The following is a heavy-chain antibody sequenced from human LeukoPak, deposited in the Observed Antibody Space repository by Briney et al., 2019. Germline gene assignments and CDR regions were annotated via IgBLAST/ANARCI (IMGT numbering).Heavy chain of an antibody. Sequence: RSSETLSLTCTVSGGSITSSSHYWGWIRQPPGKGLEWIGSIYYSGDTYYNPSLKSRVTMSVDTSKNQFSLKLTSVTAADTAVYYCARDLALAPGDAFDIWGQGTMVTVSS. CDR1: GGSITSSSHY. CDR2: IYYSGDT. CDR3: ARDLALAPGDAFDI. D-gene: IGHD3-3*02. V-gene: IGHV4-39*07. J-gene: IGHJ3*02.